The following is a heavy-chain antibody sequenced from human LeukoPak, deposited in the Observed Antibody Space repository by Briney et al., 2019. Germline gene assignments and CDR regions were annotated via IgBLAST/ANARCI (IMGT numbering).Heavy chain of an antibody. J-gene: IGHJ4*02. CDR3: ARGDRVRGGGTPDY. V-gene: IGHV1-3*01. CDR1: GYTFTSYA. CDR2: INAGNGNT. Sequence: ASVKVSCKASGYTFTSYAMHWVRQAPGQRLEWMGWINAGNGNTKYSQKFHGRVTFTKDISITTAYLELTSLTSEDTAVYYCARGDRVRGGGTPDYWGQGTLVTVSS. D-gene: IGHD3-10*01.